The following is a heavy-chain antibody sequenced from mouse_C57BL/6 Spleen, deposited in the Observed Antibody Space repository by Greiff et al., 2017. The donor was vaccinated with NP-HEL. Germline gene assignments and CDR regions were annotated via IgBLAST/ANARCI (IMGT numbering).Heavy chain of an antibody. J-gene: IGHJ3*01. D-gene: IGHD1-1*01. CDR3: AREYYGSSYRSSFAY. CDR1: GFTFSSYA. CDR2: ISDGGSYT. Sequence: EVKLVESGGGLVKPGGSLKLSCAASGFTFSSYAMSWVRQTPEKRLEWVATISDGGSYTYYPDNVKGRFTISRDNAKNNLYLQMSHLKSEDTAMYYCAREYYGSSYRSSFAYWGQGTLVTVSA. V-gene: IGHV5-4*01.